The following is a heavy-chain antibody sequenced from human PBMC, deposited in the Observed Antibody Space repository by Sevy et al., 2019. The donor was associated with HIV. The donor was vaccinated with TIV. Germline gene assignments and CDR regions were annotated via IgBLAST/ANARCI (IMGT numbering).Heavy chain of an antibody. D-gene: IGHD3-10*02. CDR1: GFTFDHHA. J-gene: IGHJ6*02. CDR3: AREGLAAYVYGADV. Sequence: GGSLRLSCAASGFTFDHHAMYWVRQAPGKGLEWVSGINWNSVSLGYADSVKGRFTISRDNAKNSLYLHLNSLRADDTALYYCAREGLAAYVYGADVWGQGTAVTVSS. V-gene: IGHV3-9*01. CDR2: INWNSVSL.